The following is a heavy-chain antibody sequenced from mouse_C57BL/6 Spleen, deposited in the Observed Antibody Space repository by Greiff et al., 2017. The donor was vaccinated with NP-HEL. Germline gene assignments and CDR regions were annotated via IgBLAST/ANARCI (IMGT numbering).Heavy chain of an antibody. J-gene: IGHJ2*01. D-gene: IGHD2-1*01. Sequence: VQLQQSGAELVRPGASVKLSCTASGFNIKDDYMHWVKQRPEQGLEWIGWIDPENGDTEYASKFQGKATITADTSSNTAYLQLSSLTSEDTAVYYCTPYGNYPLGYWGQGTTLTVSS. V-gene: IGHV14-4*01. CDR2: IDPENGDT. CDR1: GFNIKDDY. CDR3: TPYGNYPLGY.